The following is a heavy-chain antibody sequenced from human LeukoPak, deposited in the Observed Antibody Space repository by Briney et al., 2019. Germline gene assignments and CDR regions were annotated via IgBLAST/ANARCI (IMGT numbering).Heavy chain of an antibody. V-gene: IGHV1-2*02. CDR2: INPNSGGT. J-gene: IGHJ4*02. CDR1: GYTFTGYY. D-gene: IGHD1-14*01. CDR3: ARGSDHNLNPDFDY. Sequence: ASVKVSCKASGYTFTGYYMHWVRQAPGQGLEWMGWINPNSGGTKNAQKFQGRVTMTRDTSISTAYMELSRLRSDDTAVYYCARGSDHNLNPDFDYWGQGTLVTVSS.